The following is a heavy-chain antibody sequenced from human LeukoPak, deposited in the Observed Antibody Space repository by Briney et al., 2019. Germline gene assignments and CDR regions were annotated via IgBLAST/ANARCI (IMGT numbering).Heavy chain of an antibody. J-gene: IGHJ4*02. Sequence: GGSLRLSCAASGFTFSTYNMNWVRQAPGKGLEWVSSISGSSSYIYYADSVKGRFTISRDNAKNSLSLQMNSLRAEDTAVYYCARAFNSSGYIAGYWGQGTLVTVSS. D-gene: IGHD3-22*01. V-gene: IGHV3-21*01. CDR3: ARAFNSSGYIAGY. CDR1: GFTFSTYN. CDR2: ISGSSSYI.